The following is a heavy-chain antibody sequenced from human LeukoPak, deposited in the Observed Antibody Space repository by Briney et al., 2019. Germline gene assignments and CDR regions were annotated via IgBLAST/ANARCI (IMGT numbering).Heavy chain of an antibody. V-gene: IGHV3-23*01. J-gene: IGHJ4*02. CDR3: AKSYNGYESKPDY. D-gene: IGHD5-12*01. CDR1: GLTFSSYA. Sequence: GGSLRLSCAASGLTFSSYAMSWVRQAPGKGLEWVSSISNSGGRTFYTDSVKGRFTISRDNSKITLYLQMNSLRAEDTAVYYCAKSYNGYESKPDYWGQGTLVTVSS. CDR2: ISNSGGRT.